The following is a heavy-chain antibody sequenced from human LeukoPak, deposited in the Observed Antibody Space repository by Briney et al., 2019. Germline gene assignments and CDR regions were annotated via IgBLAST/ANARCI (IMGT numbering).Heavy chain of an antibody. D-gene: IGHD3-10*01. CDR3: ARASSTYYYGSGSYYKRGYYYYMDV. CDR2: INPNSGGT. J-gene: IGHJ6*03. Sequence: VASVKGACNASGYSVTGYYMQWVRHAPGQKLEWIRWINPNSGGTNYAQKFQGRVTMTRDTSISTAYMELSRLRSDDTTVYYCARASSTYYYGSGSYYKRGYYYYMDVWGKGTTVTVSS. CDR1: GYSVTGYY. V-gene: IGHV1-2*02.